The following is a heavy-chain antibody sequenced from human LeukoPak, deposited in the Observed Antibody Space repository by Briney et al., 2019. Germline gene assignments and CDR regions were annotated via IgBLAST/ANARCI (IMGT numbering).Heavy chain of an antibody. J-gene: IGHJ4*02. CDR3: ATSGSYRFDY. D-gene: IGHD1-26*01. V-gene: IGHV3-48*01. CDR1: GFAFNTYS. Sequence: PGGSLRLSCAASGFAFNTYSMNWVRQAPGKGLQWVSSITTTSTSKYYADSVKGRFTISRDNAKNSLYLQMNSLRVEDTAIYYCATSGSYRFDYWGQGTLVTVSS. CDR2: ITTTSTSK.